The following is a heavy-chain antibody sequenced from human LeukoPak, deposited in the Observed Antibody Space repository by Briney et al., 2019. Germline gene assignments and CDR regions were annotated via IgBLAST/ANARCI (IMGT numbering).Heavy chain of an antibody. CDR1: GGSISSGDYY. Sequence: SETLSLTCTVSGGSISSGDYYWSWIRQPPGKGLEWIGYIYYSGSTYYNPSLKSRVTISVDTSKNQFSLKLSSVTAADTAVYYCASPRGGIAAAGFDYWGQGTLVTVSS. CDR2: IYYSGST. J-gene: IGHJ4*02. V-gene: IGHV4-30-4*01. D-gene: IGHD6-13*01. CDR3: ASPRGGIAAAGFDY.